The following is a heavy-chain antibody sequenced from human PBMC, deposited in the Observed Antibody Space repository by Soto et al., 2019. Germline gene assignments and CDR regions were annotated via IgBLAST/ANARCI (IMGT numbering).Heavy chain of an antibody. J-gene: IGHJ4*02. CDR2: IRSKANSYAT. V-gene: IGHV3-73*01. CDR3: TREEDIVLMVYAYFDY. Sequence: GGSLRLSCTASGFTFSGSAMHWVHQASGKVLEWVGRIRSKANSYATAYAASVKGRFTISRDDSKNTAYLQMNSLKTEDTAVYYCTREEDIVLMVYAYFDYWGQGTLDNVSS. D-gene: IGHD2-8*01. CDR1: GFTFSGSA.